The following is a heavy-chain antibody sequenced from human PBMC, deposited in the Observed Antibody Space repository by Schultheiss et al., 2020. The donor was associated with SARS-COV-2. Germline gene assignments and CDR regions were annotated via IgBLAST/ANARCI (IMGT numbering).Heavy chain of an antibody. D-gene: IGHD6-13*01. J-gene: IGHJ6*03. Sequence: SETLSLTCTVSGGSISSSSYYWGWIRQPPGKGLEWIGSIYYSGSTYYNPSLKSRVTMSVDTSKNQFSLKLSSVTAADTAVYYCARDRSIAAAGPNYYYYMDVWGKGTTVTVSS. V-gene: IGHV4-39*07. CDR2: IYYSGST. CDR1: GGSISSSSYY. CDR3: ARDRSIAAAGPNYYYYMDV.